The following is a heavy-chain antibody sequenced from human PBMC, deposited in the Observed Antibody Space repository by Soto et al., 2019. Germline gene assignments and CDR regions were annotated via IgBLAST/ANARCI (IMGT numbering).Heavy chain of an antibody. J-gene: IGHJ5*02. CDR3: ARGIVVVVAATLIPNWFDP. CDR2: IKQDGSEK. D-gene: IGHD2-15*01. Sequence: PGGSLRLSCAASGFTFSSYWMSWVRQAPGKGLEWVANIKQDGSEKYYVDSVKGRFTISGDNAKNSLYLQMNSLRAEDTAVYYCARGIVVVVAATLIPNWFDPWGQGTLVTVSS. V-gene: IGHV3-7*01. CDR1: GFTFSSYW.